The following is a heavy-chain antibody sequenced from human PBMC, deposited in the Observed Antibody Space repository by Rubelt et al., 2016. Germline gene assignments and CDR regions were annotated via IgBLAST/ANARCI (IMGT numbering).Heavy chain of an antibody. CDR3: ARLFSGSIYEDYGGSSDS. CDR2: ISSGGNI. J-gene: IGHJ4*02. D-gene: IGHD4-17*01. CDR1: GGSIGSNSYS. Sequence: QLQLQESGPGLVKPSETLSLTCIVSGGSIGSNSYSWGWIRQPPRNGLEWVGSISSGGNIDYNPSLRSRLTMSIEKSRNQFTLRLTSVTAADTAVYDCARLFSGSIYEDYGGSSDSWGQGTRVAVSS. V-gene: IGHV4-39*01.